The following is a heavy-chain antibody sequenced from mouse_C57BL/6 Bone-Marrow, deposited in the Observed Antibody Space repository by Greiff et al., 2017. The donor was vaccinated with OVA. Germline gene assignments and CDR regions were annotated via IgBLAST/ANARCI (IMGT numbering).Heavy chain of an antibody. CDR3: AREGGGDYYGSSYLWYFDV. D-gene: IGHD1-1*01. Sequence: VQLQQSGAELVRPGTSVKVSCKASGYAFTNYLIEWVKQRPGQGLEWIGVINPGSGGTNYNEKFKGKATLTADKSSSTAYMQLSSLTSEDSAVYFCAREGGGDYYGSSYLWYFDVWGTGTTVTVSS. J-gene: IGHJ1*03. CDR2: INPGSGGT. V-gene: IGHV1-54*01. CDR1: GYAFTNYL.